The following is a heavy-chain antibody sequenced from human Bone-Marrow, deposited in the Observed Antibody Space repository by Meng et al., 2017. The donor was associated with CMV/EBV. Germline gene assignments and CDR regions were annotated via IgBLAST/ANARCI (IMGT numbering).Heavy chain of an antibody. CDR2: INPSGGST. CDR3: AREDSSGYYYADYYYGMDV. J-gene: IGHJ6*02. Sequence: ASVKVSCKASGYTFTSYGISWVRQAPGQGLEWMGIINPSGGSTSYAQKFQGRVTMTRDMSTSTVYMELSSLRSEDTAVYYCAREDSSGYYYADYYYGMDVWGQGTTVTVSS. CDR1: GYTFTSYG. V-gene: IGHV1-46*01. D-gene: IGHD3-22*01.